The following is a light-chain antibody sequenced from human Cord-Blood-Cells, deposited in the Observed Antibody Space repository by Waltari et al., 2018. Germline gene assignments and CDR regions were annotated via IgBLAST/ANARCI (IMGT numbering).Light chain of an antibody. J-gene: IGLJ2*01. CDR1: SSHVGGYNY. CDR2: GVS. CDR3: SSYTSSSTVV. V-gene: IGLV2-14*01. Sequence: QSALTPPASVSGSPGQSLTISCTGTSSHVGGYNYLPCYQQHPGNAPKLMSYGVSNRPSGVSNRFSGSKSGNTASLTISGLQAEDEADYYCSSYTSSSTVVFGGGTKLTVL.